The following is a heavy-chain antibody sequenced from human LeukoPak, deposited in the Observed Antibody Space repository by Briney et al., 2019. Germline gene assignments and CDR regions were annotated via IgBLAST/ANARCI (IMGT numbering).Heavy chain of an antibody. CDR3: ARYFRRSYSSGWYQSLYYFDY. J-gene: IGHJ4*02. CDR1: GFTFSSYS. D-gene: IGHD6-19*01. CDR2: ISSSSSYI. Sequence: GGSLRLSCAASGFTFSSYSMNWVRQAPGKWREWVSSISSSSSYIYYADSVKGRFTISRDNAKNSLSLQMNSLRAEYTAVYYCARYFRRSYSSGWYQSLYYFDYWGQGTLVTVSS. V-gene: IGHV3-21*01.